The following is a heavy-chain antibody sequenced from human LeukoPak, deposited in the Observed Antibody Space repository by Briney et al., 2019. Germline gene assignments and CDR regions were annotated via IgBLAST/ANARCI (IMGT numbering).Heavy chain of an antibody. Sequence: GGSLRLSCAASGFTFSSYGMHWVRQAPGKGLEWVAVISYDGSNKYYADSVKGRFTISRDNSKNTLYLQMNSLRAEDTAVYYCAKDSGYARDRIGWYDYWGQGTLVTVSS. CDR2: ISYDGSNK. CDR3: AKDSGYARDRIGWYDY. CDR1: GFTFSSYG. J-gene: IGHJ4*02. D-gene: IGHD5-12*01. V-gene: IGHV3-30*18.